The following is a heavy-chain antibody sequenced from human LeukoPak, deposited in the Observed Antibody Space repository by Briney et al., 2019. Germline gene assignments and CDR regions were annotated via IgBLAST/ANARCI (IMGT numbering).Heavy chain of an antibody. CDR1: GFTVTSNY. J-gene: IGHJ4*02. Sequence: GGSLRLSCAASGFTVTSNYMSWVRQAPGKGLEWVSSIYTGGRTYYADSVKGRFTISRDFSKNTLYLQMNSLRAEDTAVYYCARDSYYYGSGSYQFFDYWGQGTLVSVSS. CDR2: IYTGGRT. V-gene: IGHV3-53*01. D-gene: IGHD3-10*01. CDR3: ARDSYYYGSGSYQFFDY.